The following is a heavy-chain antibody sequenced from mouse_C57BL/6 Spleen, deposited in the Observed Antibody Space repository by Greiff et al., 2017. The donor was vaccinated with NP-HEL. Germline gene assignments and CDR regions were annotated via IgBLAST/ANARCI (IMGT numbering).Heavy chain of an antibody. CDR2: IYPSDSET. J-gene: IGHJ2*01. V-gene: IGHV1-61*01. D-gene: IGHD2-3*01. CDR1: GYTFTSYW. CDR3: ARPGYYDYFDY. Sequence: VKLQQPGAELVRPGSSVKLSCKASGYTFTSYWMDWVKQRPGQGLEWIGNIYPSDSETHYNQKFKDKATLTVDKSSSTAYMQLSSLTSEDSAVYYCARPGYYDYFDYWGQGTTLTVSS.